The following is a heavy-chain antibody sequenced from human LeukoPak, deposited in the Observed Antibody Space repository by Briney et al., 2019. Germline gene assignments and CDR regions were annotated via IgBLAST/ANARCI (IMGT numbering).Heavy chain of an antibody. Sequence: ASVTVSCKASGYTFTSYAMHWVRQPPGQRLEWMGWINAGNGNTKYSQKFQGRVTITRDTSASTAYMELSSLRSEDTAVYYCARALLWFGELLGDYYYGMDVWGKGTTVTVSS. CDR3: ARALLWFGELLGDYYYGMDV. J-gene: IGHJ6*04. CDR2: INAGNGNT. D-gene: IGHD3-10*01. CDR1: GYTFTSYA. V-gene: IGHV1-3*01.